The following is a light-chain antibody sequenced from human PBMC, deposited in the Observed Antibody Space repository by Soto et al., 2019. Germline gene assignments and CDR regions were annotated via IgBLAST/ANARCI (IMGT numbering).Light chain of an antibody. V-gene: IGLV2-11*01. J-gene: IGLJ1*01. Sequence: QSVLTQPRPVSGSPGQSVTISCTGTSSDVGGYNYVSWYQQHPGKAPKLMIYDVSKRPSGVPDRFSGSKSGNTASLTISGLQAEDEADYYCCSYAGSYTPFYVFGTGTKVTVL. CDR1: SSDVGGYNY. CDR2: DVS. CDR3: CSYAGSYTPFYV.